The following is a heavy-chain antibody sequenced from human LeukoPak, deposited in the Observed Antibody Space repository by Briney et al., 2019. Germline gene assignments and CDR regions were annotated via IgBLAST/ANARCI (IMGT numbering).Heavy chain of an antibody. D-gene: IGHD2-2*01. CDR3: AKDLIQPGHYLDY. Sequence: GGSLRLSCAASGFTFSTYDMSWVRQAPGKGLEWVSVISGSSAGTNYADSVKGRFTISRDNSKNTLYLQMNSLRAEDTALYYCAKDLIQPGHYLDYWGQGALVTVSS. V-gene: IGHV3-23*01. CDR2: ISGSSAGT. J-gene: IGHJ4*02. CDR1: GFTFSTYD.